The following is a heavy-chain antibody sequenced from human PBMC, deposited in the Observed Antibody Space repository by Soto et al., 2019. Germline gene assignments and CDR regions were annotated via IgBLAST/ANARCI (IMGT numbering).Heavy chain of an antibody. CDR3: AAGGSSWYYFDS. CDR1: RGPISDGDYY. V-gene: IGHV4-31*03. CDR2: SYFRGDT. D-gene: IGHD6-13*01. Sequence: SETLSLTCTVSRGPISDGDYYWTWIRQHPGKGLEWIGHSYFRGDTYYNPSLKSRLTISLDPTKNQFSLKLTSMTAADTAVYYCAAGGSSWYYFDSWGQGTQVTVSS. J-gene: IGHJ4*02.